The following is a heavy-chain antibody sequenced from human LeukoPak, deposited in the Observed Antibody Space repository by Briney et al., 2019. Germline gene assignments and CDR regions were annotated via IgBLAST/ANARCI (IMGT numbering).Heavy chain of an antibody. V-gene: IGHV4-4*07. CDR1: GGSISSYY. CDR3: ASTCNSTSCYPTYGFDY. CDR2: IYTSGST. J-gene: IGHJ4*02. Sequence: PSETLSLTCTVSGGSISSYYWSWIRQPAGKGLEWIGRIYTSGSTNYNPSLKSRVTMSVDTSKNQFSLKLSSVTAADTAVYYCASTCNSTSCYPTYGFDYWGQGTLVTVSS. D-gene: IGHD2-2*01.